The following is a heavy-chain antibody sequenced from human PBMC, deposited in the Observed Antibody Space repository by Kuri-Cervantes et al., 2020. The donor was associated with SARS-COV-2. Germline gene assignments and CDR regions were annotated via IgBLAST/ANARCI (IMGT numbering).Heavy chain of an antibody. V-gene: IGHV1-18*01. CDR3: ARGGYNLPYYYYYGMDV. D-gene: IGHD5-24*01. CDR1: GYTFTSYG. Sequence: ASVKVSCKASGYTFTSYGISWVRQAPGQGFEWMGWISAYNGNTNYAQKLQGRVTMTTDTSTSTAYMELRSLRSDDTAVYYCARGGYNLPYYYYYGMDVWGQGTTVTVSS. J-gene: IGHJ6*02. CDR2: ISAYNGNT.